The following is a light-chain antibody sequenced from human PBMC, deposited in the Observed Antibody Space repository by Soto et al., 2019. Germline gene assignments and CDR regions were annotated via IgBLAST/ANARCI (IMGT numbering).Light chain of an antibody. CDR3: QQYHNWPA. Sequence: EIVMTQSPDTLSVSPGERATLSCRARQSVFSSLAWYQQKPGQAPRLLIYGAATRATGIPARFSGSGSGTEFTLTISSLQSEDFAVYYCQQYHNWPAFGQGTKVEIK. J-gene: IGKJ1*01. V-gene: IGKV3-15*01. CDR2: GAA. CDR1: QSVFSS.